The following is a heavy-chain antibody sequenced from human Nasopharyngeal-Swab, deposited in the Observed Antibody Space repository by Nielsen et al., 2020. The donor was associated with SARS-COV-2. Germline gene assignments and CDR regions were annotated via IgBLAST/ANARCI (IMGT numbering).Heavy chain of an antibody. V-gene: IGHV3-23*01. CDR1: GFSVSSNY. Sequence: GESLKISCATPGFSVSSNYMSWVRQAPGKGLEWVAAISGSGDISGSGGSTYYADSVKGRFTISRDNSKNTLSLQMNSLRAEDTALYYCAKDLRGPYFFWGQGTLVTVSS. CDR3: AKDLRGPYFF. D-gene: IGHD2/OR15-2a*01. J-gene: IGHJ4*02. CDR2: ISGSGDISGSGGST.